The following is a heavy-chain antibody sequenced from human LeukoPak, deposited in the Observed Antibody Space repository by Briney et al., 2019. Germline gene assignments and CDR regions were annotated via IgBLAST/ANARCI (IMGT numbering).Heavy chain of an antibody. V-gene: IGHV3-48*04. CDR3: ARGPSRGYYDSSGYLLY. CDR1: GFTFSSYS. CDR2: ISSSGSTI. Sequence: PGGSLRLSCAASGFTFSSYSMSWIRQAPGKGLEWVSYISSSGSTIYYADSVKGRFTISRDNAKNSLYLQMNSLRAEDTAVYYCARGPSRGYYDSSGYLLYWGQGTLVTVSS. D-gene: IGHD3-22*01. J-gene: IGHJ4*02.